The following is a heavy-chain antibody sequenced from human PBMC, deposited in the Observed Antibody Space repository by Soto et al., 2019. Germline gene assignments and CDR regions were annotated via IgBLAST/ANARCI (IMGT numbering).Heavy chain of an antibody. D-gene: IGHD3-22*01. V-gene: IGHV3-21*01. CDR3: ARWYYYDSSGYYQTPYAFAI. CDR1: GFTFSSYS. Sequence: GGSLRLSCAASGFTFSSYSMNWVRQAPGKGLEWVSSISSSSSYIYYADSVKGRFTISRDNAKNSLYLQMNSLRAEDTAVYYCARWYYYDSSGYYQTPYAFAIWGQGTMVTVSS. J-gene: IGHJ3*02. CDR2: ISSSSSYI.